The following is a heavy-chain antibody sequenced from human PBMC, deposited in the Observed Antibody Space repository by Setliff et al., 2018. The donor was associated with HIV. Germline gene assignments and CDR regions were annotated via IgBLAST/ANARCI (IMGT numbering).Heavy chain of an antibody. CDR1: GGSISSSGYY. Sequence: SETLSLTCTVSGGSISSSGYYWGWIRQPPGKGLEWIGSIYYSGSTYYNPSLRSRVTISADTSKNQFSMWLSSVIAADTAVYYCARRYSYGFGYWGQGTLATVSS. CDR3: ARRYSYGFGY. D-gene: IGHD5-18*01. V-gene: IGHV4-39*01. J-gene: IGHJ4*02. CDR2: IYYSGST.